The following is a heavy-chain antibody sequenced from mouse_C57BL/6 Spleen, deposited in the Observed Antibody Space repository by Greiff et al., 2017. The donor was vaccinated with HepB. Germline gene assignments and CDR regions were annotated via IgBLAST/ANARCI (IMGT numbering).Heavy chain of an antibody. D-gene: IGHD2-1*01. CDR2: ISDGGSYT. V-gene: IGHV5-4*01. CDR3: AREEGYGNYFAY. CDR1: GFTFSSYA. Sequence: DVQLVESGGGLVKPGGSLKLSCAASGFTFSSYAMSWVRQTPEKRLEWVATISDGGSYTYYPDNVKGRFTISRDNAKNNLYLQMSHLKSEDTAMYYCAREEGYGNYFAYWGQGTLVTVSA. J-gene: IGHJ3*01.